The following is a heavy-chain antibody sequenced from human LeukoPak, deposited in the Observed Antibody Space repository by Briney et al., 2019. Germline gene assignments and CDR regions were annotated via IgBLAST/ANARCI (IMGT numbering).Heavy chain of an antibody. CDR1: GFTFSSYG. J-gene: IGHJ4*02. V-gene: IGHV3-30*18. CDR2: ISYDGSNK. Sequence: GRSLRLSCAASGFTFSSYGMHWVRQAPGKGLEWVAVISYDGSNKYYADSVKGRFPISRDNSKTTLYLQMNRLRAEDTAVYSCAKVTVRRLLWFGEFDYWGQGTLVTVSS. D-gene: IGHD3-10*01. CDR3: AKVTVRRLLWFGEFDY.